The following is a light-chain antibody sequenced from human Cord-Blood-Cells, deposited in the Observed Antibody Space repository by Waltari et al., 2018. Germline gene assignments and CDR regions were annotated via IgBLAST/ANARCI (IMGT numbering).Light chain of an antibody. J-gene: IGLJ3*02. CDR3: QSYDSSNWV. V-gene: IGLV6-57*01. CDR1: SGSIASNY. Sequence: SESPEKTVTISCTRSSGSIASNYVQWYQQRPGSSPTTVIYEDNQRPSGVPDRFSGSIDSSSNSASLTISGLKTEDEADYYCQSYDSSNWVFGGGTKLTVL. CDR2: EDN.